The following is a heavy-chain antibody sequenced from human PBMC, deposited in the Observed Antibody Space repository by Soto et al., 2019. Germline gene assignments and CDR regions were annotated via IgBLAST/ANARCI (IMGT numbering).Heavy chain of an antibody. V-gene: IGHV3-48*03. Sequence: EVQLVESGGGLVQPGGSLRLSCAASGFIFSNYEMNWVRQAPVKGLQWVSFISPTGNKIYYGESVKGRFTISRDNAKNSVFLQMNSLTAEDTAVYFCARSFPRFTAPDSWGQGTLVTVAS. J-gene: IGHJ5*01. CDR2: ISPTGNKI. CDR3: ARSFPRFTAPDS. CDR1: GFIFSNYE. D-gene: IGHD2-21*02.